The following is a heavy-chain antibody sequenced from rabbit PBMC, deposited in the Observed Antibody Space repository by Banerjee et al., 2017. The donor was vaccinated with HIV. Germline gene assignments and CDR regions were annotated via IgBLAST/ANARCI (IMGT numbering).Heavy chain of an antibody. J-gene: IGHJ4*01. CDR3: ARSRGSGWGYATALNL. CDR2: IYADSSADT. D-gene: IGHD4-1*01. CDR1: GFSFSNNCY. V-gene: IGHV1S40*01. Sequence: QSLEESGGDLVKSGASLTLTCTASGFSFSNNCYMCWVRQAPGRGLEWIACIYADSSADTYYANWAKGRFTISRTSSTTVSLQMTSLTAADTATYFCARSRGSGWGYATALNLWGPGTL.